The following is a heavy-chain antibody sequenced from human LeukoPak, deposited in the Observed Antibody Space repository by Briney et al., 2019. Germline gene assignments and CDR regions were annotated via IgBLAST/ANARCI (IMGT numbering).Heavy chain of an antibody. V-gene: IGHV1-2*06. CDR2: INPNSGGT. CDR3: ARVYYYDSSGPLLFDY. D-gene: IGHD3-22*01. CDR1: GYTFTGYY. J-gene: IGHJ4*02. Sequence: ASVKVSCKASGYTFTGYYMHWVRQAPGQGLEWMGRINPNSGGTNYAQKFQGRVTMTRDTSISTAYMELSRLRSDDTAVYYCARVYYYDSSGPLLFDYWGQGTLVTVSS.